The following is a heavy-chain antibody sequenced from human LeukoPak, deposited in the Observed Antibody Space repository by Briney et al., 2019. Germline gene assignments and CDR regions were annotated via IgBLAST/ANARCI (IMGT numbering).Heavy chain of an antibody. Sequence: ASVKVSCKASGYTFTSYDINWVRQATGQGLEWMGWMNPNSGNTGYAQKFQGRVTMTRNTSISTAYMELSSLRSEDTAVYYCVSVRFLEWYLFDYWGQGTLVTVSS. CDR1: GYTFTSYD. D-gene: IGHD3-3*01. J-gene: IGHJ4*02. CDR3: VSVRFLEWYLFDY. CDR2: MNPNSGNT. V-gene: IGHV1-8*01.